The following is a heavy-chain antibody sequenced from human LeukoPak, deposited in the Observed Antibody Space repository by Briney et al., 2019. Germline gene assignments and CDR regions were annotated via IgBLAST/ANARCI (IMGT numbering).Heavy chain of an antibody. CDR3: SGGSRFVDY. D-gene: IGHD3-10*01. CDR1: GFTFSSYE. Sequence: GGSLRLSCAASGFTFSSYEMTWVRQAPGKGLEWVANIKEDGSEKYYVDSVKGRFTISRDNAKNSLFLQMNSLRVEDTAVYYCSGGSRFVDYWGQGTLVTVSS. J-gene: IGHJ4*02. V-gene: IGHV3-7*04. CDR2: IKEDGSEK.